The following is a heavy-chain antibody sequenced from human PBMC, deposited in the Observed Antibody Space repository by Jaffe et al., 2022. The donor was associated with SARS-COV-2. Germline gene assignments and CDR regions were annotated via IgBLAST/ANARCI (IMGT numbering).Heavy chain of an antibody. J-gene: IGHJ4*02. CDR1: GLTFSTYW. D-gene: IGHD3-9*01. CDR3: ARTGLPFTTGWTLGY. CDR2: INQDGSQK. Sequence: EVQLVESGGGLVQPGGSLRLSCAASGLTFSTYWMSWVRQAPGKGLEWVANINQDGSQKSCVDSVRGRFTISRDNAKNSLYLQMNSLRAEDTAVYYCARTGLPFTTGWTLGYWGQGTLVTVSA. V-gene: IGHV3-7*01.